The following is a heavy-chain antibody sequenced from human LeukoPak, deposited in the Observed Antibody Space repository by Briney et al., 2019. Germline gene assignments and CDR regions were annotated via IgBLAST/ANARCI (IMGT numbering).Heavy chain of an antibody. CDR3: ARAPHFFDTSGSRYYFDS. J-gene: IGHJ4*02. V-gene: IGHV4-39*07. CDR2: IYYSGNT. Sequence: SETLSLTCTVSGGSLNTPNYYWGWIRQPPGKGLEWIGSIYYSGNTYYNPSLMSRVTISVDTSKNQFSLHLSSVTAADTAVYYCARAPHFFDTSGSRYYFDSWGQGALVTVSS. CDR1: GGSLNTPNYY. D-gene: IGHD3-22*01.